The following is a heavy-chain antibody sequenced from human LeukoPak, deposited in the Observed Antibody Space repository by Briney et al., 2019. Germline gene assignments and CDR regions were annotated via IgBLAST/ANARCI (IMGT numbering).Heavy chain of an antibody. CDR1: GYTLTELS. D-gene: IGHD5-24*01. J-gene: IGHJ4*02. CDR3: ATDGSTATLVFDY. Sequence: ASVKVSCKVSGYTLTELSMHWVRQAPGKGLEWMGGFDPEDGETIYAQKFQGRVTMTEDTSTDAAYMELSSLRSEDTAVYYCATDGSTATLVFDYWGQGTLVTVSS. CDR2: FDPEDGET. V-gene: IGHV1-24*01.